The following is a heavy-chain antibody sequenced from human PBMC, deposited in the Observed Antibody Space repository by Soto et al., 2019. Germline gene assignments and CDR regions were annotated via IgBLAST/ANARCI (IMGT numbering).Heavy chain of an antibody. CDR3: ARHISTGDYILDY. CDR2: IYYSGST. CDR1: GGSISSYY. V-gene: IGHV4-59*08. Sequence: SEPLSLTCTVSGGSISSYYWSWIRQPPGKGLEWIGYIYYSGSTKYNPSLKSRVTISVDTSKNQLSLKLRSVTAADTAVYYCARHISTGDYILDYWGQGTLVTVSS. J-gene: IGHJ4*02. D-gene: IGHD4-17*01.